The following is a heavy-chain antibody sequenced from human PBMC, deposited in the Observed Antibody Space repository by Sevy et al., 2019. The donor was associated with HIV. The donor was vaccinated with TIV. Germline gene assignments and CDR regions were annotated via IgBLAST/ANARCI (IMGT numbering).Heavy chain of an antibody. V-gene: IGHV3-33*01. CDR1: GFTFSSYG. D-gene: IGHD2-15*01. Sequence: GGSLRLSCAASGFTFSSYGMHWVRQAPGKGLEWVAVIWYDGSNKYYGDSVKGRFTISRDNSKNTLYLQMNSLRAEDTAVYYCAREGGYCSGGSCWGAFDIWGQGTMVTVSS. J-gene: IGHJ3*02. CDR2: IWYDGSNK. CDR3: AREGGYCSGGSCWGAFDI.